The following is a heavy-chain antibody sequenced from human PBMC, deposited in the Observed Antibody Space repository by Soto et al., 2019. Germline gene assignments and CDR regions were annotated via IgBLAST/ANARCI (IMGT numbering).Heavy chain of an antibody. D-gene: IGHD3-9*01. CDR1: GGSVSSGSYY. Sequence: PSETLSLTCTVSGGSVSSGSYYWSWIRQPPGKGLEWIGYIYYSGSTNYNPSLKSRVTISVDTSKNQFSLKLSSVTAADTAVYYCARGLNKYYDILTGQPSYRLDAFYIWGQGTMVTVSS. CDR3: ARGLNKYYDILTGQPSYRLDAFYI. J-gene: IGHJ3*02. V-gene: IGHV4-61*01. CDR2: IYYSGST.